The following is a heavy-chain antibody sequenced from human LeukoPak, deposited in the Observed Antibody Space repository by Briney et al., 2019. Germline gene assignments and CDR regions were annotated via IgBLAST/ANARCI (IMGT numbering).Heavy chain of an antibody. CDR1: GYTFTGYY. Sequence: ASVKVSCKASGYTFTGYYMHWVRQAPGQGLEWMGWINPNSGGTNYAQKFQGRVTMTRDTSISTAYMELSRLRSDDTAVYYCASLSGSGSATYYGMDVWGQGTTVTVSS. CDR3: ASLSGSGSATYYGMDV. CDR2: INPNSGGT. V-gene: IGHV1-2*02. J-gene: IGHJ6*02. D-gene: IGHD2-15*01.